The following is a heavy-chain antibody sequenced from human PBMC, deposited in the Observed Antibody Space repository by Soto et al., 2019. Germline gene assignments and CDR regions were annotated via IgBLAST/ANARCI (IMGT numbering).Heavy chain of an antibody. V-gene: IGHV4-39*01. D-gene: IGHD3-10*01. Sequence: SETLSLTCSVFGASISTSTYYWAWIRQPPGKGLEWIGYIYYTGDTFYNPSLKSRVTISVDTSIHQFSLTLTSVTAADTAIYYCSRHGAAVLYYYGMDVWGQGTAVTVSS. CDR1: GASISTSTYY. CDR2: IYYTGDT. J-gene: IGHJ6*02. CDR3: SRHGAAVLYYYGMDV.